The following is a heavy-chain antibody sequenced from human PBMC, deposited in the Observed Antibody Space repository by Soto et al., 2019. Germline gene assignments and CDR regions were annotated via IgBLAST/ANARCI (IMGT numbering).Heavy chain of an antibody. D-gene: IGHD3-10*01. CDR2: INAGNGNT. J-gene: IGHJ5*02. CDR1: GYTFTSYA. CDR3: ARDQGYYGSGSYFWFDP. V-gene: IGHV1-3*01. Sequence: ASVKVSCKASGYTFTSYAMHWVRQAPGQRLEWMGWINAGNGNTKYSQKFQGRVTITRDTSASTAYMELSSLRSEDTAVYYCARDQGYYGSGSYFWFDPWGQGTLVTVSS.